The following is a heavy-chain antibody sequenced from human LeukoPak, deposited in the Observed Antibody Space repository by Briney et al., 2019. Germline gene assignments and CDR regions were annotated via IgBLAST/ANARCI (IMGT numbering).Heavy chain of an antibody. V-gene: IGHV3-23*01. CDR1: GFTFSSYA. Sequence: GGSLRLSCAASGFTFSSYAMSWVRQAPGKGLEWVSAISGSGGSTYYADSVKGRFTTSRDNSKNTLYLQMNSLRAEDTAVYYCAKVDYDSSGYYLFDYWGQGTLVTVSS. CDR3: AKVDYDSSGYYLFDY. J-gene: IGHJ4*02. D-gene: IGHD3-22*01. CDR2: ISGSGGST.